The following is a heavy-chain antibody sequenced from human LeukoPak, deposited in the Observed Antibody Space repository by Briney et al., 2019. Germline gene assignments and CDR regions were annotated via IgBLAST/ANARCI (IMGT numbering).Heavy chain of an antibody. V-gene: IGHV1-8*01. CDR3: ARTGGDFWSGYSPSAFDI. J-gene: IGHJ3*02. CDR1: GYTFTSYD. Sequence: ASVKVSCKASGYTFTSYDINWVRQCTGQGLEWMGWMNPNSGNTGYAQKFQGRVTMTRNTSISIAYMELSSLRSEDTAVYYCARTGGDFWSGYSPSAFDIWGQGTMVTVSS. D-gene: IGHD3-3*01. CDR2: MNPNSGNT.